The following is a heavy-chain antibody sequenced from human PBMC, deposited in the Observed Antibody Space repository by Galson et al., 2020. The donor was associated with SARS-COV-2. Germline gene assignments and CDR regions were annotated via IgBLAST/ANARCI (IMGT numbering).Heavy chain of an antibody. D-gene: IGHD3-22*01. V-gene: IGHV3-72*01. CDR3: ARLGPYYYDSDIKTDAFDI. J-gene: IGHJ3*02. CDR1: GFTLSDHY. Sequence: TGGSLRLSCVGSGFTLSDHYMDWVRQTPGKGLEWVGRSGGRRNSYTTQYAASVKDRFIISRDGSKNSLYLQMNSLRTEDTAVYFCARLGPYYYDSDIKTDAFDIWGPGTKVTVSS. CDR2: SGGRRNSYTT.